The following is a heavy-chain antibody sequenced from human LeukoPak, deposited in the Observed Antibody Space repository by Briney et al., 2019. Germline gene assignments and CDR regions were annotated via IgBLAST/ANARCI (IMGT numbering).Heavy chain of an antibody. CDR1: GYTFTNYW. CDR3: ARHELGHYYGSGRGAFDI. D-gene: IGHD3-10*01. Sequence: GESLKISCKGSGYTFTNYWICWVRHMPGKGLEWMGIIYPGYSDTTYSPSFQGQVTISADKSISTAYLQWSSLKASDTAMYYCARHELGHYYGSGRGAFDIWGQGTMVTVSS. V-gene: IGHV5-51*01. J-gene: IGHJ3*02. CDR2: IYPGYSDT.